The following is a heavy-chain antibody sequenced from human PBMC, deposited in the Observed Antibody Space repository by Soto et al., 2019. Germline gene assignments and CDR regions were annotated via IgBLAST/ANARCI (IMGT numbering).Heavy chain of an antibody. V-gene: IGHV4-59*02. D-gene: IGHD4-4*01. CDR2: LYYSGST. Sequence: XETLSLTCTVSGCSVTSYYWSWIRQPPGKGMEWIGYLYYSGSTSYNPSLKSRVTMSVDMSKNQFSLTLTSVTAADTAVYYCARGTDYTQIASYHYGLDVSGQGTTVTVSS. CDR1: GCSVTSYY. J-gene: IGHJ6*02. CDR3: ARGTDYTQIASYHYGLDV.